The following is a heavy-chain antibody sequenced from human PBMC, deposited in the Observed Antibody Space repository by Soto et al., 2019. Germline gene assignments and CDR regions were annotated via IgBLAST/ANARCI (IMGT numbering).Heavy chain of an antibody. CDR3: ASSTLGSTGGGRWIMPVVF. CDR2: IYPGGST. CDR1: GGSISNYY. V-gene: IGHV4-4*07. J-gene: IGHJ1*01. Sequence: SETLSLTCSVSGGSISNYYWSWIRQSAGKGLEWIGRIYPGGSTNYNPSLKSRVTMSVDTSKNQFSLRLTSVTAADTAVYYCASSTLGSTGGGRWIMPVVFWGQGTRVTVSS. D-gene: IGHD2-15*01.